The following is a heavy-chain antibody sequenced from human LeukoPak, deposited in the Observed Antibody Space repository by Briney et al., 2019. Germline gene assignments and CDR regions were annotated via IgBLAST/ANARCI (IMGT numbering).Heavy chain of an antibody. Sequence: PSETLSLTCTVSGGSINSYYWNWIRQPPGKGLEWVGYIHYSGSTHYNPSLESRVIISLDTSKNQFSLKLSSVTAADTAVYYCARHEDLNYYDSSGFDHWGQGALVTVSS. J-gene: IGHJ4*02. CDR1: GGSINSYY. CDR3: ARHEDLNYYDSSGFDH. V-gene: IGHV4-59*08. CDR2: IHYSGST. D-gene: IGHD3-22*01.